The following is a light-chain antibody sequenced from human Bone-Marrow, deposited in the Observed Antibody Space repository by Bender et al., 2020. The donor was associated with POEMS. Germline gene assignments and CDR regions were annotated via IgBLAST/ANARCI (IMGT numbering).Light chain of an antibody. J-gene: IGLJ2*01. CDR2: TNN. CDR3: SSYAGSDKGV. Sequence: QSVLTKPPSVSGTPGQRVTISCSGSSSNIRRHSVNWYQQLPGTAPRLLIYTNNERPSGVPDRFSGSKSGNTASLTVSGLQPDDDADYYCSSYAGSDKGVFGGGTKLTV. V-gene: IGLV1-44*01. CDR1: SSNIRRHS.